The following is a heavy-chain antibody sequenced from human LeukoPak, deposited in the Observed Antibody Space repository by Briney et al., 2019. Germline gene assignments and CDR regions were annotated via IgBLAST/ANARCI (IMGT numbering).Heavy chain of an antibody. Sequence: SVKVSCKASGGTFSSYAISWVRQATGQGLEWMGGIIPIFGTANYAQKFQGRVTITADESTSTAYMELSSLRSEDTAVYYCARKFTILGYMDVWGKGTTVTVSS. CDR1: GGTFSSYA. J-gene: IGHJ6*03. CDR2: IIPIFGTA. V-gene: IGHV1-69*13. D-gene: IGHD3-3*01. CDR3: ARKFTILGYMDV.